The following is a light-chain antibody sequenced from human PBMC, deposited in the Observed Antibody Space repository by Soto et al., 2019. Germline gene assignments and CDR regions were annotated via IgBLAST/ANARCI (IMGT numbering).Light chain of an antibody. CDR1: QSISSW. J-gene: IGKJ4*01. V-gene: IGKV1-5*01. CDR2: DAS. Sequence: DIQMTQSPSTLSASVGDRVTITCRASQSISSWLAWYQQKPGKAPKLLIYDASSLESGVPSRFSGSGSGTEFTLTISSLQPDDFATYSCQQYNSYSKALPFGGGTKV. CDR3: QQYNSYSKALP.